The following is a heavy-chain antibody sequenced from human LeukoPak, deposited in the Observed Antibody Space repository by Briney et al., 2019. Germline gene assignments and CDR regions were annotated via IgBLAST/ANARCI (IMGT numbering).Heavy chain of an antibody. Sequence: GASVKVSCKASGYTFTGYYMHWVRQAPGQGLEWMGWMNPNSGNTGYAQKFQGRVTMTRNTSISTAYMELSSLRSEDTAVYYCGRVPTVGEGNWFDPWGQGTLVTVSS. CDR3: GRVPTVGEGNWFDP. CDR2: MNPNSGNT. V-gene: IGHV1-8*02. CDR1: GYTFTGYY. J-gene: IGHJ5*02. D-gene: IGHD1-14*01.